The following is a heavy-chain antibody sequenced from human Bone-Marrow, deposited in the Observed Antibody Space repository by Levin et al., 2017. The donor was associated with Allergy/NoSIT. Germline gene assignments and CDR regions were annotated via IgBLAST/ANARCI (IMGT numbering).Heavy chain of an antibody. V-gene: IGHV3-30-3*01. CDR3: AGSSTWDDPFDI. Sequence: QAGGSLRLSCVASGFNFGSYSMHWVRHAPGKGLEWVAIISSNSVSKFYADSVKGRFTISRDNSKSMLFLQMNSLRPEDTAVYYCAGSSTWDDPFDIWGQGTMVPVSS. D-gene: IGHD1-26*01. J-gene: IGHJ3*02. CDR1: GFNFGSYS. CDR2: ISSNSVSK.